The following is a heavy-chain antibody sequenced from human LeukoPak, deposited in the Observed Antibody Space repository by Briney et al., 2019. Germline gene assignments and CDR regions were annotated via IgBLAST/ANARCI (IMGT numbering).Heavy chain of an antibody. CDR1: GTYISSSSYY. CDR3: ASLPLYCSSTSCYEHVQGYNWFDP. J-gene: IGHJ5*02. D-gene: IGHD2-2*01. CDR2: MYYSGST. V-gene: IGHV4-39*07. Sequence: PSETLSLTCTVSGTYISSSSYYWGWIRQPPGKGLEWIVSMYYSGSTYYNPSLESRVTISVDTSKNQFSLKLSSVTAADTAVYYCASLPLYCSSTSCYEHVQGYNWFDPWGQGTLVTVSS.